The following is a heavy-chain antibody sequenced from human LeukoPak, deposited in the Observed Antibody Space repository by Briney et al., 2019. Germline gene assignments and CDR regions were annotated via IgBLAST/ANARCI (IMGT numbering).Heavy chain of an antibody. Sequence: ASVKVSCKASGYTFTGYYMHWARQAPGQGLEWMGWIYPNSGATKYAQKFQGRVTMTRDTSISTACMELSRLTSDDTAVYYCGTLLSNGPFDYWGQGTLVTVSS. J-gene: IGHJ4*02. CDR3: GTLLSNGPFDY. V-gene: IGHV1-2*02. CDR1: GYTFTGYY. CDR2: IYPNSGAT.